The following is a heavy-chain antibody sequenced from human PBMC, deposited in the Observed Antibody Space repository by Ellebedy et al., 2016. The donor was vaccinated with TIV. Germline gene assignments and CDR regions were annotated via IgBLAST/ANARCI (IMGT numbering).Heavy chain of an antibody. J-gene: IGHJ6*03. CDR2: ISSSSSTI. D-gene: IGHD3-10*01. CDR3: AREMVRGVIAYYYYMDV. CDR1: GFTFSSYS. Sequence: GESLKISCAASGFTFSSYSMNWVRQAPGKGLEWVSYISSSSSTIYYADSVKGRFTISRDNAKNSLYLQINSLRAEDTAVYYCAREMVRGVIAYYYYMDVWGKGTTVTVSS. V-gene: IGHV3-48*01.